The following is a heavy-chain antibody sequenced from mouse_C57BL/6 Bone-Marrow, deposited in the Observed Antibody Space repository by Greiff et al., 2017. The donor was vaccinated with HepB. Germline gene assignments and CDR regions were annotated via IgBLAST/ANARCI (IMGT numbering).Heavy chain of an antibody. CDR3: ARDHRVDWYFDV. CDR2: ISDGGSYT. V-gene: IGHV5-4*01. Sequence: EVKLMESGGGLVKPGGSLKLSCAASGFTFSSYAMSWVRQTPEKRLEWVATISDGGSYTYYPDNVKGRFTISRDNAKNNLYLQMSHLKSEDTAMYYWARDHRVDWYFDVWGTGTTVTVSS. CDR1: GFTFSSYA. J-gene: IGHJ1*03.